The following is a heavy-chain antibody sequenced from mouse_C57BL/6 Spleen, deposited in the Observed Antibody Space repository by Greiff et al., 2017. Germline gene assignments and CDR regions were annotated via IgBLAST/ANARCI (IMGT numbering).Heavy chain of an antibody. J-gene: IGHJ1*03. CDR3: AKNDYYGRGYFDV. Sequence: VNLVESGPGLVQPSQSLSITCTVSGFSLTSYGVHWVRQSPGKGLEWLGVIWRGGSTDYNAAFMSRLSITKDNSKSQVFFKMNSLQADDTAIYYCAKNDYYGRGYFDVWGTGTTVTVSS. V-gene: IGHV2-5*01. CDR1: GFSLTSYG. CDR2: IWRGGST. D-gene: IGHD1-1*01.